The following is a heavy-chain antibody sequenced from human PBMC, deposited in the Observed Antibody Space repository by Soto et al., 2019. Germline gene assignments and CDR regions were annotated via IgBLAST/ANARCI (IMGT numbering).Heavy chain of an antibody. V-gene: IGHV4-59*01. CDR3: ARVLVGTAMAFDP. D-gene: IGHD5-18*01. J-gene: IGHJ5*02. Sequence: SETLSLTCTVSGGSISSYYWSWIRQPPGKGLEWIGYIYYSGSTNYNPSLKSRVTISVDTSKNQFSLKLSSVTAADTAVYYCARVLVGTAMAFDPWGQGTLVTVSS. CDR2: IYYSGST. CDR1: GGSISSYY.